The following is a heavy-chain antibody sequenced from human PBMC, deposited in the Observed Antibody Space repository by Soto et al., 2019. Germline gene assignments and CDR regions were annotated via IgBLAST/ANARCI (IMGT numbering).Heavy chain of an antibody. D-gene: IGHD6-13*01. J-gene: IGHJ4*02. CDR3: ARTNSSSWYHC. V-gene: IGHV1-69*02. CDR1: GGTFSSYT. CDR2: IIPILGIA. Sequence: QVQLVQSGAEVKKPGSSVKVSCKAFGGTFSSYTISWVRQAPGQGLGWMGRIIPILGIANYAQKFQGRVTITADKSTSTAYMELSSLRSEDTAVYYCARTNSSSWYHCWGQGTLVTVSS.